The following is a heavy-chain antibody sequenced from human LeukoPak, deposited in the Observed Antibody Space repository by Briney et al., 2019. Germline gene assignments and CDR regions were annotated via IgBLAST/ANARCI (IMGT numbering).Heavy chain of an antibody. CDR2: IYYSGST. D-gene: IGHD4-17*01. J-gene: IGHJ4*02. CDR1: GGSISSYY. CDR3: ARHRDHGVKNFDY. V-gene: IGHV4-59*08. Sequence: PSETLSLTCTVSGGSISSYYWSWIRQPPGKGLEWIGYIYYSGSTNYNPSLKSRVTISVDTSKNQFSLKLSSVTAADTAVYYCARHRDHGVKNFDYWGQGTLVTVSS.